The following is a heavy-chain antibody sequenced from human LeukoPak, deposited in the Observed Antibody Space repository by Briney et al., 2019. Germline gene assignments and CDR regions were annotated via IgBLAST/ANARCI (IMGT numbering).Heavy chain of an antibody. J-gene: IGHJ4*02. V-gene: IGHV4-59*08. Sequence: SETLSLTCTVSGGSLSGYYCRWIRQPPGEGLEWVGYIYYSGSTNYNPPLKSRVTISVDTSKNQFSLNLNSVTAADTAVYYCARRVISSNASFHYSVQGTLVTVSS. CDR2: IYYSGST. CDR1: GGSLSGYY. D-gene: IGHD2-21*01. CDR3: ARRVISSNASFHY.